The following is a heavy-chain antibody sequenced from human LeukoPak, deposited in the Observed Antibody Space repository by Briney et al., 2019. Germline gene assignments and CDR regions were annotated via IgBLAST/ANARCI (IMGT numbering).Heavy chain of an antibody. CDR3: ARLGYCSSTSCYGWFDP. Sequence: ASVKASCKASGYTFTSYGISWVRQAPGQGLEWMGWISAYNGNTNYAQKLQGRVTMTTDTSTSTAYMELRSLRSDDTAVYYCARLGYCSSTSCYGWFDPWGQGTLVTVSS. CDR1: GYTFTSYG. J-gene: IGHJ5*02. V-gene: IGHV1-18*01. CDR2: ISAYNGNT. D-gene: IGHD2-2*01.